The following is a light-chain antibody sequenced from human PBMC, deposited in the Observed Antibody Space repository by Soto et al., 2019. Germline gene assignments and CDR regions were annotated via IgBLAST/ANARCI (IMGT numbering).Light chain of an antibody. V-gene: IGKV3-15*01. CDR1: QSVGTF. Sequence: EILLTQSPSALSSSVGDRATLSCRASQSVGTFVAWYQQKPGKAPRLLIYEASTRATGIPARFSGSGSGTEFTLTISSLQSDDFATYYCQHYNNWSGAFGQGTKVDIK. J-gene: IGKJ1*01. CDR3: QHYNNWSGA. CDR2: EAS.